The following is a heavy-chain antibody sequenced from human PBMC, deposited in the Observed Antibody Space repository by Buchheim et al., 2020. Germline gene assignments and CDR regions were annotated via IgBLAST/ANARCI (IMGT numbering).Heavy chain of an antibody. CDR3: ARVWAGVATKYYFDY. CDR1: GGSFSGYY. Sequence: QVQLQQWGAGLLKPSETLSLTCAVYGGSFSGYYWSWIRQPPGKGLEWIGEINHSGSTNYNPSLKSRVTISVDTSKNQFSLKLSSVTAADTAVYYCARVWAGVATKYYFDYWGQGTL. CDR2: INHSGST. J-gene: IGHJ4*02. D-gene: IGHD2-15*01. V-gene: IGHV4-34*01.